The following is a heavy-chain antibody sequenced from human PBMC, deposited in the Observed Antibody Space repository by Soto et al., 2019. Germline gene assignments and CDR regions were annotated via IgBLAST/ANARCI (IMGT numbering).Heavy chain of an antibody. V-gene: IGHV3-48*01. J-gene: IGHJ4*02. CDR1: GFTFSSYS. D-gene: IGHD4-17*01. Sequence: EVQLVESGGGLVQPGGSLRLSCAASGFTFSSYSMNWVRQAPGKGLAWVSYISSSSSTIYYADSVKGRFTISRDNAKNSLYLQMNSLRAEDTAVYYCARSIATTVTTFDYWGQGTLVTVSS. CDR3: ARSIATTVTTFDY. CDR2: ISSSSSTI.